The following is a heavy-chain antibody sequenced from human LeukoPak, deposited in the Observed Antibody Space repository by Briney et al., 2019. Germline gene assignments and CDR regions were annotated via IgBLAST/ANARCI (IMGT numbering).Heavy chain of an antibody. V-gene: IGHV3-48*01. Sequence: GGSLRLSCAASGFTFNTFDMTWVRQAPGKGLESVSYISSGSSSRYYADSVKGRFTISRDNAKNSLYLQMNSLRAEDTAVYFCARLRYYAVDVWGQGTTVIVSS. CDR1: GFTFNTFD. J-gene: IGHJ6*02. CDR2: ISSGSSSR. CDR3: ARLRYYAVDV.